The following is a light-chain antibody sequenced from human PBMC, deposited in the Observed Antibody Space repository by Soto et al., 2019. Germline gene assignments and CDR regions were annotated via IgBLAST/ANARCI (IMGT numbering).Light chain of an antibody. CDR3: GTWDSSLSAPNWV. CDR2: EVT. V-gene: IGLV2-8*01. Sequence: QSALTQPPSASGSPGQSVTISCTGTSRDVGGYTYVSWYQRHPGKAPKLLIYEVTKRPSGVPDRFSGSKSGNTASLTVSGLQAEDEADYYCGTWDSSLSAPNWVFGGGTQLTVL. J-gene: IGLJ3*02. CDR1: SRDVGGYTY.